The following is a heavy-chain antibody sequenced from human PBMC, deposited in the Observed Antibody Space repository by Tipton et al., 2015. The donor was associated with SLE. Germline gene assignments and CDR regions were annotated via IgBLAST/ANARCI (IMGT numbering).Heavy chain of an antibody. V-gene: IGHV3-66*02. Sequence: SLRLSCAASGFTVSYNYMSWVRQAPGKGLEWVSIIYSDGTTYYADSVKGRFTISRDNSKNTLYLQVNSLRAEDTAVYYCARVSGVRGAAPWGYFDYWGQGTLVTVSS. J-gene: IGHJ4*02. CDR3: ARVSGVRGAAPWGYFDY. CDR2: IYSDGTT. D-gene: IGHD3-10*01. CDR1: GFTVSYNY.